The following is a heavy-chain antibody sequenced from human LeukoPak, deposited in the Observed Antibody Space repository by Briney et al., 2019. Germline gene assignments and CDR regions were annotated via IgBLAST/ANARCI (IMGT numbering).Heavy chain of an antibody. CDR3: AREVNTMVFVRWFDP. Sequence: GGSLRLSCAASGFIFSTYTMNWVRQAPGKGLEWVAFIRYDGSNKYYADSVKGRFTISRDNSKNTLYLQMNSLRAEDTAVYYCAREVNTMVFVRWFDPWGQGTLVTVSS. CDR2: IRYDGSNK. D-gene: IGHD3-10*01. J-gene: IGHJ5*02. CDR1: GFIFSTYT. V-gene: IGHV3-30*02.